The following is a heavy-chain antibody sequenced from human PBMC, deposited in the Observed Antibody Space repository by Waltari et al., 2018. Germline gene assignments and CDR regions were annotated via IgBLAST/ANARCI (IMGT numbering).Heavy chain of an antibody. J-gene: IGHJ4*02. CDR2: IYPSGST. D-gene: IGHD4-4*01. Sequence: QVQLQESGPGLVKPSQTLSLICTVSGGSIISGDYYWSWIRQPPGKGLEWIGYIYPSGSTHYNPSLKSRVTISVDTSKNQFSLRLTSVTAADTAVYYCARRGQTTVSYYFDYWGQGTLVTVSS. CDR3: ARRGQTTVSYYFDY. CDR1: GGSIISGDYY. V-gene: IGHV4-30-4*08.